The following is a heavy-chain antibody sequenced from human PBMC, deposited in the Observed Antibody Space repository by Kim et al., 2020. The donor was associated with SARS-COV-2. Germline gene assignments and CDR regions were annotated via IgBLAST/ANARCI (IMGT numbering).Heavy chain of an antibody. J-gene: IGHJ4*02. Sequence: SVKVSCKASGGTFSSYAISWVRQAPGQGLEWMGGIIPIFGTANYAQKFQGRVTITADESTSTAYMELSSLRSEDTAVYYCARGVNIPDPFDYWGQGTLVTVSS. V-gene: IGHV1-69*13. CDR2: IIPIFGTA. CDR1: GGTFSSYA. CDR3: ARGVNIPDPFDY.